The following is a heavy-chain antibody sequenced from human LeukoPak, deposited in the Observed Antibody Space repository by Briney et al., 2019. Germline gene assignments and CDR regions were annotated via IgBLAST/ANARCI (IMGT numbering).Heavy chain of an antibody. J-gene: IGHJ5*02. Sequence: GGSLRLSCAASGFTFSDYSMSWIRXAPGKXLXWVSYISTSSSYTNYADSVKGRFTISRDNAKNSLYLQMNSLRAEDTAVYYCARDRYYASGSYNWFDPWGQGTLVTVSS. CDR1: GFTFSDYS. D-gene: IGHD3-10*01. CDR3: ARDRYYASGSYNWFDP. V-gene: IGHV3-11*05. CDR2: ISTSSSYT.